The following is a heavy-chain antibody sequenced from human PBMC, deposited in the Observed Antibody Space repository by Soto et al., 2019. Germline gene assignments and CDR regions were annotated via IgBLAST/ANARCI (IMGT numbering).Heavy chain of an antibody. CDR1: GYTFTSYD. CDR3: ARGQEWIAAASDAFDI. Sequence: VASVKVSCKASGYTFTSYDIDWVRQATGQGLEWMGWMNPNSGNTGYAQKFQGRVTITRNTSISTAYMELSSLGSEDSAVYYCARGQEWIAAASDAFDIWGQGTMVTVSS. J-gene: IGHJ3*02. CDR2: MNPNSGNT. D-gene: IGHD6-13*01. V-gene: IGHV1-8*01.